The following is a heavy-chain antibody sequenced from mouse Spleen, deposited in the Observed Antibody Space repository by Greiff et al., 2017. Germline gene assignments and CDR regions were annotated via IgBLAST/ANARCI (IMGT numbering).Heavy chain of an antibody. V-gene: IGHV5-4*01. CDR1: GFTFSSYA. Sequence: EVQVVESGGGLVKPGGSLKLSCAASGFTFSSYAMSWVRQTPEKRLEWVATISDGGSYTYYPDNVKGRFTISRDNAKNNLYLQMSHLKSEDTAMYYCARDDPRDYFDYWGQGTTLTVSS. CDR2: ISDGGSYT. CDR3: ARDDPRDYFDY. J-gene: IGHJ2*01.